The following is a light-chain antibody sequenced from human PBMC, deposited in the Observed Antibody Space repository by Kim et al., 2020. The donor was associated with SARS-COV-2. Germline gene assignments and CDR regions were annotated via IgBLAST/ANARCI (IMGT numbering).Light chain of an antibody. CDR1: TGAVTSGNY. Sequence: PVGNVTLTCASRTGAVTSGNYPNWFQQKPGQAPRALIYSTVNKHSWAPARFSGSLLGGKAALTLSGVQPEDEAEYYCLLYYGGAQVFGGGTQLTVL. J-gene: IGLJ2*01. V-gene: IGLV7-43*01. CDR2: STV. CDR3: LLYYGGAQV.